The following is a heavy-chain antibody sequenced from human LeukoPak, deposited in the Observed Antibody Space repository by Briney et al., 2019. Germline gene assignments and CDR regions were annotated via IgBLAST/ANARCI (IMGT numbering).Heavy chain of an antibody. CDR3: ARVGDVGLFDY. J-gene: IGHJ4*02. CDR2: MSSNGGTT. Sequence: PGGSLRLSCAASGFAFSSYAMHWVRQAPGKGLEYVSAMSSNGGTTDYANSVKGRFTNSRDNSKNTLYLQMGSLRAEDMAVYYCARVGDVGLFDYWGEGTLVTVSS. CDR1: GFAFSSYA. D-gene: IGHD1-26*01. V-gene: IGHV3-64*01.